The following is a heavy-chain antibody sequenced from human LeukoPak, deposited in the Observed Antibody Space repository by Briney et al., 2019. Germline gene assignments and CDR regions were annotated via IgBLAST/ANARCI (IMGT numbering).Heavy chain of an antibody. Sequence: ASVKVSCKASGYTFTSYGISWVRQAPGQGLEWMGWISAYNGNTNYAQKLQGRVTMTTDTSTGTAYMELISLRSDDTAVYYCASGMEGWYFDLWGRGTLVTVSS. D-gene: IGHD3-3*01. CDR2: ISAYNGNT. J-gene: IGHJ2*01. V-gene: IGHV1-18*01. CDR1: GYTFTSYG. CDR3: ASGMEGWYFDL.